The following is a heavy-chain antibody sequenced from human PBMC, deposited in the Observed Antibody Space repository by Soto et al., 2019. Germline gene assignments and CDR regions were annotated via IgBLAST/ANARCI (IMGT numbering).Heavy chain of an antibody. V-gene: IGHV4-31*03. CDR3: ARDKALSSSGGSTTVTTQLYYYGMDV. Sequence: SETLSLTCTVSGGSISSGGYYWSWIRQHPGKGLEWIGYIYYSGSTYYNPSLKSRVTISVDTSKNQFSLKLSSVTAADTAGYYCARDKALSSSGGSTTVTTQLYYYGMDVWGQGTTVTVSS. D-gene: IGHD4-4*01. CDR1: GGSISSGGYY. J-gene: IGHJ6*02. CDR2: IYYSGST.